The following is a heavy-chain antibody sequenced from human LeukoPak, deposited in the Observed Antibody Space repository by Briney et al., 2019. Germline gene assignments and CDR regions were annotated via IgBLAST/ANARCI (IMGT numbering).Heavy chain of an antibody. J-gene: IGHJ3*02. CDR3: ARPKWTRPAVGAFDI. V-gene: IGHV4-39*07. Sequence: SETLSLTCTVSGGSISSSSYYWGWIRQPPGKGLEWIGSIYYSGSTYYNPSLKSRVTISVDTSKNQFSLKLSSVTAADTAVYYCARPKWTRPAVGAFDIWGQGTMVTVSS. CDR2: IYYSGST. D-gene: IGHD3/OR15-3a*01. CDR1: GGSISSSSYY.